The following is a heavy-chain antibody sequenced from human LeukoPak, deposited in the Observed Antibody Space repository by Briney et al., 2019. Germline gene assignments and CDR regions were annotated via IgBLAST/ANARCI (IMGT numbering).Heavy chain of an antibody. V-gene: IGHV4-59*12. CDR2: IYYSGST. Sequence: SETLSLTCTVSGGSISSYYWSWIRQPPGKGLEWIGYIYYSGSTNYNPSLKSRVTISVDKSKNQFSLKLSSVTAADTAVYYCARVREQQLASWAGWFDPWGQGTLVTVSS. D-gene: IGHD6-13*01. CDR1: GGSISSYY. J-gene: IGHJ5*02. CDR3: ARVREQQLASWAGWFDP.